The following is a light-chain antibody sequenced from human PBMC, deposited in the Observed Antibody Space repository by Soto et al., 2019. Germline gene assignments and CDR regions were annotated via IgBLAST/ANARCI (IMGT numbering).Light chain of an antibody. J-gene: IGLJ1*01. CDR3: SSYTGSSNVDV. CDR1: SSNLGAGYD. CDR2: GNR. V-gene: IGLV1-40*01. Sequence: QSALTQPPSVSGAPGQRVTISCTGSSSNLGAGYDVHWYQLLPGTAPKLLIYGNRNRPSGVSNRFSGSKSGNTASLTISGLQAEDEADYYCSSYTGSSNVDVFGTGTKVTVL.